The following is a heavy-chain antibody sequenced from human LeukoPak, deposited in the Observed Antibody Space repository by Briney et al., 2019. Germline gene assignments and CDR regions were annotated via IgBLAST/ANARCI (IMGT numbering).Heavy chain of an antibody. J-gene: IGHJ4*02. CDR1: GGSLSSSSYY. CDR2: IYYSGST. V-gene: IGHV4-39*07. Sequence: SETLSLTCTVSGGSLSSSSYYWGWIRQPPGKGLEWIGSIYYSGSTYYNPSLKSRVTISVDTSKNQFSLKLSSVTAADTAVYYCARVSPDYYDSSGYRRGNLNYFDYWGQGTLVTVSS. D-gene: IGHD3-22*01. CDR3: ARVSPDYYDSSGYRRGNLNYFDY.